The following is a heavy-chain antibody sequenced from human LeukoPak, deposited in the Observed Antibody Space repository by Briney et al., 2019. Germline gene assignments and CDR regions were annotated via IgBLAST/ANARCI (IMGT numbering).Heavy chain of an antibody. Sequence: PGGSLRLSCAASGFTFSSYPMSWVPQAPGKGLEWVSGISGSDGSTYYADSVKGRFTISRDNSKNTLYLQMNSLRAEDTAVYYCAKEVAALGIPDFDYWGQGTLVTVSS. CDR1: GFTFSSYP. D-gene: IGHD5-12*01. J-gene: IGHJ4*02. CDR2: ISGSDGST. V-gene: IGHV3-23*01. CDR3: AKEVAALGIPDFDY.